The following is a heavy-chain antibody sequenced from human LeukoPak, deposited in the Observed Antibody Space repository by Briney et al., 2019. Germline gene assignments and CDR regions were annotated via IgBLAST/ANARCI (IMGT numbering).Heavy chain of an antibody. CDR2: INPNSGGT. CDR1: GYTFTGYY. J-gene: IGHJ4*02. V-gene: IGHV1-2*02. CDR3: ARGRWNDPSGPYDY. Sequence: ASVNVSCKASGYTFTGYYIHWVRQAPGQGLEWMGWINPNSGGTNYAQKFQGRVTMTRDTSISTAYMELSRLTSDDTAAYYCARGRWNDPSGPYDYWGQGTLVTVSS. D-gene: IGHD1-1*01.